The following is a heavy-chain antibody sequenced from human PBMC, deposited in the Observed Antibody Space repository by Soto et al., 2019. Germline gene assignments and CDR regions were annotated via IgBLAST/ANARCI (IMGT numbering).Heavy chain of an antibody. J-gene: IGHJ3*02. D-gene: IGHD1-26*01. CDR2: ILPISGTA. CDR1: GGTFSLYG. Sequence: QVHLVQSGAEVKRPGSSVKVSCEASGGTFSLYGFSWVRQVPGHGPEWMGGILPISGTANYAPKFQGRVTISVDKSTSTGYVELKSLTSDDTAVYCCATTGEARAADGSGRGDAFDIWGQGTKVTVSS. CDR3: ATTGEARAADGSGRGDAFDI. V-gene: IGHV1-69*06.